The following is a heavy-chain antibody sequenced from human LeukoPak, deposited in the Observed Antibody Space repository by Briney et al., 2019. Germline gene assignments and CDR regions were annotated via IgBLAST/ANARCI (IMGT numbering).Heavy chain of an antibody. J-gene: IGHJ3*02. V-gene: IGHV4-31*03. D-gene: IGHD3-22*01. CDR3: ARAPGVYYYDSSGYYLDAFDI. CDR2: IYYSGST. Sequence: SQTLSLTCTVSGGSISSGGYYWSWIRQHPGKSLEWIGYIYYSGSTYYNPSLKSRVTISVDTSKNQFSLKLSSVTAADTAVYYCARAPGVYYYDSSGYYLDAFDIWGQGTMVTVSS. CDR1: GGSISSGGYY.